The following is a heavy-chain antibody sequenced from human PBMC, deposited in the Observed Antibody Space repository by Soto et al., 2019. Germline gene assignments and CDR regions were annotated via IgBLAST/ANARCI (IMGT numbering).Heavy chain of an antibody. CDR2: IYYSGST. J-gene: IGHJ4*02. CDR3: ARHLPRTGGYYYYFDY. Sequence: QLQLQESGPGLVKPSETLSLTCTVSGGSISSSSYYWGWIRQPPGKGLEWIGSIYYSGSTYYNPSLKSRVTISVDTSKNQFSLKLSSVTAADTAVYYCARHLPRTGGYYYYFDYWGQGTLVTVSS. CDR1: GGSISSSSYY. D-gene: IGHD3-10*01. V-gene: IGHV4-39*01.